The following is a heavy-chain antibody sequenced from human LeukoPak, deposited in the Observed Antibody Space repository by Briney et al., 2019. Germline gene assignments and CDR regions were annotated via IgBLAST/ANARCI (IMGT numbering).Heavy chain of an antibody. V-gene: IGHV3-48*04. J-gene: IGHJ4*02. Sequence: GGSLRLSCEASGFTFSTYAMNWVRRAPGKGLEGVSYICGSNALFDADSVKSRFTISRDNTKNSLYLQMNSLRADDTAVYYCARDDKWAFDYWGQGILVTVSS. CDR3: ARDDKWAFDY. D-gene: IGHD1-26*01. CDR1: GFTFSTYA. CDR2: ICGSNAL.